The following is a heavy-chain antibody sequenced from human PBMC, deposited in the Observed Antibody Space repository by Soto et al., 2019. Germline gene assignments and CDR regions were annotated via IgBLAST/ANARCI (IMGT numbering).Heavy chain of an antibody. J-gene: IGHJ6*02. CDR2: INTYNGNT. D-gene: IGHD2-15*01. V-gene: IGHV1-18*01. CDR1: GYTFTRSG. CDR3: AMVDLYVTPSPQDV. Sequence: QVQLVQAGAEVKNPGASVKVSCKASGYTFTRSGIGWARQAPGQGREWMGWINTYNGNTNDAQNVQGRVTRTTDTSTSTAYMELRSLRSNDTAIYYCAMVDLYVTPSPQDVWGQGTTVIVSS.